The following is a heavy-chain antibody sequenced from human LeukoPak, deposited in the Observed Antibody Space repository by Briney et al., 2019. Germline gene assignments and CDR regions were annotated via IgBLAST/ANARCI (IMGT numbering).Heavy chain of an antibody. D-gene: IGHD6-13*01. J-gene: IGHJ4*02. CDR1: GFTFSSYW. CDR3: ARDHSSSWYDYFDY. V-gene: IGHV3-74*01. CDR2: INNDGSST. Sequence: GGSLRLSCAASGFTFSSYWMHWVRQAPGKGLVWVSRINNDGSSTTYADSVKGRFTISRDNAKNTLYLQMNSLRAEDTAVYYCARDHSSSWYDYFDYWGQGTLVTVSS.